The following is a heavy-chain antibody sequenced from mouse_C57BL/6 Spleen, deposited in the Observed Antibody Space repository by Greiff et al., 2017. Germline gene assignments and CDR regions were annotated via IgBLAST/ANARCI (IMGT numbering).Heavy chain of an antibody. V-gene: IGHV1-62-2*01. J-gene: IGHJ2*01. CDR2: FYPGSGSI. D-gene: IGHD2-4*01. Sequence: QVQLQQSGAELVKPGASVKLSCKASGYTFTEYTIHWVKQRSGQGLEWIGWFYPGSGSIKYNEKFKDKATLTADKSSSTVSMEISRMTSEASAVYFCARPEGDYDYDEGFDYWGQGTTLTVSS. CDR3: ARPEGDYDYDEGFDY. CDR1: GYTFTEYT.